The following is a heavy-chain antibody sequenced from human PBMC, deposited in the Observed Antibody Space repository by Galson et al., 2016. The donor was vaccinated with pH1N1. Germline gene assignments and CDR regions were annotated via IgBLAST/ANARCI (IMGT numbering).Heavy chain of an antibody. Sequence: SLRLSCAASGFTFSSYSMNWVRQAPGKGLEWVSYISSSSSTIYYADSVRGRFTISRDNAKNSLYLQMNSLRAEDTAVYYCARDQGGYGSGSFPASYYYMDVWGKGTTVTVS. CDR2: ISSSSSTI. V-gene: IGHV3-48*04. D-gene: IGHD3-10*01. J-gene: IGHJ6*03. CDR1: GFTFSSYS. CDR3: ARDQGGYGSGSFPASYYYMDV.